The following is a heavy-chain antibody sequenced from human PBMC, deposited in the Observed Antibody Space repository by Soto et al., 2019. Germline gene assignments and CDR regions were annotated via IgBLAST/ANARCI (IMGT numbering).Heavy chain of an antibody. CDR1: GYTFTSFY. CDR3: ASGLTSGDY. J-gene: IGHJ4*02. CDR2: INPNGGST. V-gene: IGHV1-46*01. Sequence: QVQLVQSGAEVKNPGASVKVSCKASGYTFTSFYIHWVRQAPGQGLEWMSIINPNGGSTNYAQNLQGRVTLTRDTSTNTVYMELSSLRSEDTAVYYCASGLTSGDYWGQGTLVTVSS.